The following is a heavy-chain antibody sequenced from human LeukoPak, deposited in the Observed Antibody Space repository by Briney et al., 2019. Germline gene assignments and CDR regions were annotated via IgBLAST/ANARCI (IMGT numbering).Heavy chain of an antibody. CDR2: VYYTGSI. CDR1: GDSVSSGSHY. J-gene: IGHJ6*02. D-gene: IGHD3-3*01. Sequence: SETLSLTCTVSGDSVSSGSHYWSWIRQPPGKGLEWIGYVYYTGSINYNPSLKSRVTISVDTSMNQFSLKLSSVTAADTAIYYCARAFTIFGVVDVWGQGTTVTVSS. CDR3: ARAFTIFGVVDV. V-gene: IGHV4-61*01.